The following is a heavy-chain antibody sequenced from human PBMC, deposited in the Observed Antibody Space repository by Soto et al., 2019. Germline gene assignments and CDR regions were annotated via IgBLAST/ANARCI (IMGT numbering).Heavy chain of an antibody. CDR2: MNPNSGNT. CDR1: GYTFTSYD. J-gene: IGHJ6*02. Sequence: QLVQSGAEVKKPGASVKVSCKDSGYTFTSYDINWVRQATGQGLAWMGWMNPNSGNTGNAHKFQGRVTMTTNTSISTAYMELSSLRSEDTAVYYCARERKGMDVWGQGTTVTVSS. CDR3: ARERKGMDV. V-gene: IGHV1-8*01.